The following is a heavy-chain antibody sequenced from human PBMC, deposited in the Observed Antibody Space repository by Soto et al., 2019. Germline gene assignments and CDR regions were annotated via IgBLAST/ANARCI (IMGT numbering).Heavy chain of an antibody. D-gene: IGHD2-15*01. CDR1: GFTFSSYA. CDR3: ARDQRVVVILYCFDY. Sequence: QVQLVESGGGVVQPGRSLRLSCAASGFTFSSYAMHWVRQAPGKGLEWVAVISYDGSNKYYADSVKGRFTISRDNSKNTLYLQMNSLRAEHTAVYYCARDQRVVVILYCFDYWGQGTLVTVSS. J-gene: IGHJ4*02. V-gene: IGHV3-30-3*01. CDR2: ISYDGSNK.